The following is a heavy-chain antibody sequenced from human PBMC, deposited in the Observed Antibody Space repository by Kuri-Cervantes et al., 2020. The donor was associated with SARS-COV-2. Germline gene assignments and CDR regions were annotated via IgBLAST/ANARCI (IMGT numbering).Heavy chain of an antibody. CDR2: IYYSGST. V-gene: IGHV4-39*01. Sequence: SETLSLTCTVSGGSISSSSYYWGWIRQPPGKGLGWIGSIYYSGSTYYNPSLKSRVTISVDTSKNQFSLKLSSVTAADTAVYYCARRLKVSAVYYYYYGMDVWGKGTTVTVSS. D-gene: IGHD3-10*01. CDR3: ARRLKVSAVYYYYYGMDV. J-gene: IGHJ6*04. CDR1: GGSISSSSYY.